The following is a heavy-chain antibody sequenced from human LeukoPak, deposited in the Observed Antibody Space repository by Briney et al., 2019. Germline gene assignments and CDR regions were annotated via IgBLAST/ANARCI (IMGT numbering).Heavy chain of an antibody. CDR3: ARVLNPGSGWPIRN. J-gene: IGHJ4*02. D-gene: IGHD6-19*01. CDR1: GGSISSYY. Sequence: PSETLSLTCTVSGGSISSYYWSWIRQPPGKGLEWIGYIYYSGSTNYNPSLKSRVTISVDTSKNQFSLKLSSVTAADTAVYYCARVLNPGSGWPIRNWGQGTLVTVSS. CDR2: IYYSGST. V-gene: IGHV4-59*08.